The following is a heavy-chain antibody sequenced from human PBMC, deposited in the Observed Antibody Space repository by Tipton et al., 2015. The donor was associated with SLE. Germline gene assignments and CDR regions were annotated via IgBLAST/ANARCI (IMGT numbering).Heavy chain of an antibody. Sequence: GSLRLSCAVSEFTVSSNYMSWVRQAPGKGLELVSVIYACGSTYYADSVKGRFTISRDDSKNIAYLQMNSLKIEDTALYFCARNYVVNSGYWSPYFDSWGQGTLVTVSS. D-gene: IGHD3-22*01. CDR1: EFTVSSNY. J-gene: IGHJ4*02. CDR3: ARNYVVNSGYWSPYFDS. CDR2: IYACGST. V-gene: IGHV3-53*01.